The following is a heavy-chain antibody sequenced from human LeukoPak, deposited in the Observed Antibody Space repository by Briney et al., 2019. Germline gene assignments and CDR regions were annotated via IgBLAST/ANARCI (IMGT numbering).Heavy chain of an antibody. J-gene: IGHJ4*02. CDR1: GYTFTIYD. CDR2: MNPNSGST. Sequence: ASVKVPCKASGYTFTIYDINWVRQATAQGLEWMGWMNPNSGSTGYAQKFQGRVTITRNTSISTAYMELSGLRSEDTAVYYCARGRSTGYPYYFEYWGQGTLVTVSS. V-gene: IGHV1-8*03. CDR3: ARGRSTGYPYYFEY. D-gene: IGHD5-12*01.